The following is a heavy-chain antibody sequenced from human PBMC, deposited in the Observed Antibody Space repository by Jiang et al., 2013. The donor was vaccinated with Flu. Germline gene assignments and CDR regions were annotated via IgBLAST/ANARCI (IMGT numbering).Heavy chain of an antibody. CDR2: IYPGDSDS. Sequence: QMPGKGLEWMGIIYPGDSDSRYSPSFQGQVTISADKSISTAYLQWSSLKASDTAMYYCARSAGFDYYDSSGYYWGGSKYFQHWGQGTLVTVSS. J-gene: IGHJ1*01. CDR3: ARSAGFDYYDSSGYYWGGSKYFQH. D-gene: IGHD3-22*01. V-gene: IGHV5-51*01.